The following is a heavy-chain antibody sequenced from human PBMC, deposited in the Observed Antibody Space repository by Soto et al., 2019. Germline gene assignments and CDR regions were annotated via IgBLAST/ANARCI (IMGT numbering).Heavy chain of an antibody. J-gene: IGHJ6*03. CDR2: MNPNSGNT. CDR3: ARDPSSGYYDFWSGYYKANYYYMDV. Sequence: ASVKVSCKASGYTFTSYYINWVRQATGQGLEWMGWMNPNSGNTGYAQKFQGRVTMTRNTSISTAYMELSSLRSEDTAVYYCARDPSSGYYDFWSGYYKANYYYMDVWGKGTTVTVS. D-gene: IGHD3-3*01. V-gene: IGHV1-8*01. CDR1: GYTFTSYY.